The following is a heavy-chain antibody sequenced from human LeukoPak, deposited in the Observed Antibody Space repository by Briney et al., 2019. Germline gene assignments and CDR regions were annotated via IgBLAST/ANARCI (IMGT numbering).Heavy chain of an antibody. Sequence: PGGSLRLSCAASGFTLSSYAMSWVRQAPGKGLEWVSAISGSGGSTYYADSVKGRFTISRDNAKNSLYLQMNSLRAEDTAVYYCARDAGEDDYWGQGTLVTVSS. V-gene: IGHV3-23*01. CDR3: ARDAGEDDY. CDR2: ISGSGGST. J-gene: IGHJ4*02. CDR1: GFTLSSYA.